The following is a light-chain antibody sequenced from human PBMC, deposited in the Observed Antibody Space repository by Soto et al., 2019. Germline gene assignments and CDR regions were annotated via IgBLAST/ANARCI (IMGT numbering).Light chain of an antibody. Sequence: IQMTQSPSSLSASVGDRVTVTCRASQSINIYLNWYQQKPGKAPTLLIYGASSLQSGVPSRFSGGGSRTYFTLTISSLQPEDFATYYCQQSYRSPYTFGQGTKLEIK. CDR2: GAS. J-gene: IGKJ2*01. CDR1: QSINIY. V-gene: IGKV1-39*01. CDR3: QQSYRSPYT.